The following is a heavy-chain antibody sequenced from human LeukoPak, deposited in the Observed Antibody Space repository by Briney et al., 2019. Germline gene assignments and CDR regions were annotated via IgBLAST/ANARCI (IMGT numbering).Heavy chain of an antibody. CDR2: MNTNSGNT. D-gene: IGHD3-22*01. V-gene: IGHV1-8*01. J-gene: IGHJ6*02. Sequence: EASVTVSCNASGYSFTSYDINWVRQAPGQGLEWMGWMNTNSGNTGYAPKFQGRVTMTRDTSIGTAYMELSSLRSEDTAVYYCARDYFDSSGSISSIYGLDVWGQGTTVIVSS. CDR3: ARDYFDSSGSISSIYGLDV. CDR1: GYSFTSYD.